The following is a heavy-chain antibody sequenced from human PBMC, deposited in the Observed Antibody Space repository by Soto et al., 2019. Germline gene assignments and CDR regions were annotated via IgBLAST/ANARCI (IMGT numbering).Heavy chain of an antibody. CDR1: GGSISSYY. V-gene: IGHV4-59*01. J-gene: IGHJ4*02. D-gene: IGHD1-26*01. CDR3: ARGRPWELYDY. CDR2: IYYSVST. Sequence: SETLSLTCSVSGGSISSYYWSWIRQPPGKGLEWIGYIYYSVSTNYNPSLKSRVTISVDTSRNQFSVKLNSMTAADTAVYYCARGRPWELYDYWGQGTLVTVSS.